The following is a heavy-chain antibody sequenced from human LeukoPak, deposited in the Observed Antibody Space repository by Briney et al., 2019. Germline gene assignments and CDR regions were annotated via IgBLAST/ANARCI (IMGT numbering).Heavy chain of an antibody. J-gene: IGHJ3*01. CDR1: GFSLINHW. V-gene: IGHV3-74*01. Sequence: GGTLRLSCAASGFSLINHWMHWVRQAPGKGLVWISRINDGGTLKTYEDPVKGRFTISRDNANNTVYLLRNSLRDDATAVFYCVRGLGWLWGQGTMVTVSS. CDR2: INDGGTLK. CDR3: VRGLGWL. D-gene: IGHD7-27*01.